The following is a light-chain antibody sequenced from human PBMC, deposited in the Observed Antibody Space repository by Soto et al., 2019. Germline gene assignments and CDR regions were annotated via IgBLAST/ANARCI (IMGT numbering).Light chain of an antibody. CDR1: QGVSSN. CDR3: QQYNNWPPRGT. J-gene: IGKJ1*01. CDR2: GAS. V-gene: IGKV3-15*01. Sequence: EMVLTQSPATLSVSPGERATLSCRASQGVSSNLAWYQQKPGQGPRLLIYGASTRATGIPARFSGSGSGTEFTLNISSLQPEDFALYYCQQYNNWPPRGTFGQGTKVDIK.